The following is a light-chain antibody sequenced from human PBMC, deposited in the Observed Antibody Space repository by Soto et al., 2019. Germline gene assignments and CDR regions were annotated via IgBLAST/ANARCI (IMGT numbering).Light chain of an antibody. V-gene: IGKV1-33*01. CDR3: KQYDNLPIT. Sequence: DIQMTQSPSSLSASVGDRVTITCQASQDISNYLNWYQQKPGKAPKLLIYDASNLETGVPSRFSGSGSGTDFNFTISSLPPEDIATYYCKQYDNLPITFGQGTRMAIK. CDR1: QDISNY. J-gene: IGKJ5*01. CDR2: DAS.